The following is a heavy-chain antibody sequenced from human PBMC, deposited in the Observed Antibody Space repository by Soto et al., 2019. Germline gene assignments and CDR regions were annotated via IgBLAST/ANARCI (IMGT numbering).Heavy chain of an antibody. D-gene: IGHD2-2*01. V-gene: IGHV3-21*01. Sequence: SLRLSCAASGFTFSSYSMNWVRQAPGKGLEWVSSISSSSSYIYYADSVKGRFTISRGNAKNSLYLQMNSLRAEDTAVYYCARSYQLLHYYYYGMDVWGQGTTVTVSS. CDR2: ISSSSSYI. CDR1: GFTFSSYS. CDR3: ARSYQLLHYYYYGMDV. J-gene: IGHJ6*02.